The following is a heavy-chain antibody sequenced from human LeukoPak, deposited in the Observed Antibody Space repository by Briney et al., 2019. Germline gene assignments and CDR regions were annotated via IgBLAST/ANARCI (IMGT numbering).Heavy chain of an antibody. V-gene: IGHV1-18*01. CDR1: GYTFTSYG. J-gene: IGHJ4*02. CDR2: ISAYNGNT. D-gene: IGHD3-16*01. Sequence: ASVKVSCKASGYTFTSYGISWVRQAPGQGLEWMGWISAYNGNTNYAQKLQGRVTMTTDTSTSTAYMELRSPRSDDTAVYYCARDTSGVGELTVDYWGQGTLVTVSS. CDR3: ARDTSGVGELTVDY.